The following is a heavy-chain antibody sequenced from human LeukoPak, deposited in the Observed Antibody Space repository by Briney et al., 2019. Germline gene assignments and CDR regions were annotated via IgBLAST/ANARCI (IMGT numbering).Heavy chain of an antibody. CDR3: ANKRDY. CDR1: GFTFSSYA. CDR2: ISYDGSNK. Sequence: QPGRSLRLSCAASGFTFSSYAMHWVRQAPGKGLEWVAVISYDGSNKYYADSVKGRFTISRDNAKNSLYLHMNSLRAEDTAMYYCANKRDYWGQGTLVTVSS. J-gene: IGHJ4*02. V-gene: IGHV3-30-3*01.